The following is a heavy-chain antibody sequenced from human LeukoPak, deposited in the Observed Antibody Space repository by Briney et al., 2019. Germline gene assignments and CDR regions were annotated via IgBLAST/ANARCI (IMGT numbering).Heavy chain of an antibody. D-gene: IGHD5-18*01. Sequence: GGSLRLSCEASGLTFNNYAMSWVRQAPGKGLEWVSAISGSGGSTYYADSVKGRFTISRDNSKNTLYLQMNSLRAEDTAVYYCAKVARGIQLWFGIDYWGQGTLVTVSS. CDR1: GLTFNNYA. V-gene: IGHV3-23*01. J-gene: IGHJ4*02. CDR2: ISGSGGST. CDR3: AKVARGIQLWFGIDY.